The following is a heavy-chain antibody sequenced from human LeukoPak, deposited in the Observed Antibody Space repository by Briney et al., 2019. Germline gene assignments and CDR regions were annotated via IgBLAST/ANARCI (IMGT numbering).Heavy chain of an antibody. D-gene: IGHD1-1*01. CDR1: GYTLSNYW. Sequence: GESLKISCQGSGYTLSNYWIAWVRHMPGNGLEWMGIIYPGDSDTKYSPSFQGQVSISADKSINTAYLQWTRVKASDTAIYYCARLGTPYYYYYMDVWGRGTTVTVSS. CDR2: IYPGDSDT. J-gene: IGHJ6*03. CDR3: ARLGTPYYYYYMDV. V-gene: IGHV5-51*01.